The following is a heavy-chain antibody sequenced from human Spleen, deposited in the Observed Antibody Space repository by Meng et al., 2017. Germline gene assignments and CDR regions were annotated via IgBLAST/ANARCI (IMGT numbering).Heavy chain of an antibody. CDR3: ARSGRDGYFNL. D-gene: IGHD1-14*01. CDR1: GFTFSDYY. Sequence: GGSLRLSCAASGFTFSDYYMSWTRQAPGKGLEWVSYISSGDSTMYYADSVKGRFTISRDNAKNSMYLQMNSLRAEDTAVYYCARSGRDGYFNLWGQGTLVTVSS. V-gene: IGHV3-11*04. CDR2: ISSGDSTM. J-gene: IGHJ4*02.